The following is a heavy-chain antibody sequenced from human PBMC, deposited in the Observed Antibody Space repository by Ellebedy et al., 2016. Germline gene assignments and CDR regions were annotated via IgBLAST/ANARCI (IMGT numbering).Heavy chain of an antibody. Sequence: ASVKVSCKASGYTFTSYYMHWVRQAPGQGLEWMGRIIPILGIANYAQKFQGRVTITADKSTSTAYMELSSLRSEDTAVYYCASASVAGRENWGQGTLVTVSS. J-gene: IGHJ4*02. CDR3: ASASVAGREN. CDR1: GYTFTSYY. V-gene: IGHV1-69*02. CDR2: IIPILGIA. D-gene: IGHD6-19*01.